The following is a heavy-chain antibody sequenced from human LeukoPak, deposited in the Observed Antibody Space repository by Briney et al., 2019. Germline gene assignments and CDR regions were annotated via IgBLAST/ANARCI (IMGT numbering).Heavy chain of an antibody. D-gene: IGHD4/OR15-4a*01. J-gene: IGHJ4*02. CDR2: IYSDNT. Sequence: GGSLSLSCTVSGFTVSSNSVSWVRQAPGRGLEWVSFIYSDNTHYSDSVKGRFTISRDNSKNAPYLQMNSLRAEDTAGYYCARRAGAYSHPYDYWGQGTLVTVSS. V-gene: IGHV3-53*01. CDR3: ARRAGAYSHPYDY. CDR1: GFTVSSNS.